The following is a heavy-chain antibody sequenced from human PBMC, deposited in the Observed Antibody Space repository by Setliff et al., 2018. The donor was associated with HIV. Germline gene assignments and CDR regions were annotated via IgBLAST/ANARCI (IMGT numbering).Heavy chain of an antibody. CDR1: GYTLTEVS. Sequence: ASVKVSCKISGYTLTEVSMHWVRQAPGKGLEWMGYFDPQDGKTIYAQKFQGRVTITADESTSKVSMELSILRSEDMAVYYCARAAYGSGSEVAFDYWGQGTLVTVSS. CDR2: FDPQDGKT. D-gene: IGHD3-10*01. CDR3: ARAAYGSGSEVAFDY. V-gene: IGHV1-24*01. J-gene: IGHJ4*02.